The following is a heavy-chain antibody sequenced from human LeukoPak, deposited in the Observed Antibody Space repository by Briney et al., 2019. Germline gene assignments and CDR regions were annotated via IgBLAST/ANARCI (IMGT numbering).Heavy chain of an antibody. CDR1: GYSFTSYW. CDR3: ARLNGSNWFDP. CDR2: IYPGDSDT. D-gene: IGHD3-10*01. J-gene: IGHJ5*02. V-gene: IGHV5-51*01. Sequence: GESLKISCKGSGYSFTSYWIGWVRQMPGKGLERMGIIYPGDSDTRYSPSFQGQVAHSADKSISTPYLQWSSLRASDTAMYYCARLNGSNWFDPWGEGTLVTVSS.